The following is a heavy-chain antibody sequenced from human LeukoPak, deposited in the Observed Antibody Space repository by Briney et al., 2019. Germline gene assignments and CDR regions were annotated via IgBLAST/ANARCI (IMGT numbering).Heavy chain of an antibody. D-gene: IGHD3-22*01. CDR2: ISAYNGNS. CDR1: GYTFTSYG. V-gene: IGHV1-18*01. J-gene: IGHJ4*02. CDR3: ARAPTVDSSGSEVDY. Sequence: GASVKVSCKASGYTFTSYGISWVRQAPGQGLEWMGWISAYNGNSNYAQKLQGRVTMTTDTSTSTAYMELRSLRSDDTAVYYCARAPTVDSSGSEVDYWGQGTLVTVSS.